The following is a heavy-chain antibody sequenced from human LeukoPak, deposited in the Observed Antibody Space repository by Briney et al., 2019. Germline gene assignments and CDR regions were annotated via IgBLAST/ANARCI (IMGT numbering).Heavy chain of an antibody. J-gene: IGHJ4*02. Sequence: SETLSLTCTVSGGSVTGYYWTWIRQPAGKGLEWIGRVSDTGRAYYNPSLERRVTMSLDTSNNRFSLKVTSVTAADTAVFSGRGGTHMTPIRGYYSFVYWGRGTLVSVSS. CDR3: RGGTHMTPIRGYYSFVY. CDR2: VSDTGRA. V-gene: IGHV4-4*07. D-gene: IGHD5-12*01. CDR1: GGSVTGYY.